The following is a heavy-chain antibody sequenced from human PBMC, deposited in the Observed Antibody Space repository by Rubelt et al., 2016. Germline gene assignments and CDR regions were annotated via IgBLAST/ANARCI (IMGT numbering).Heavy chain of an antibody. CDR3: ARHESAGSSWPFDD. Sequence: QVQLQESGPGLVKPSETLSLTCTVSGGSINSYYWSWIRQPPGKGLEWIAYIYYSGSTKYNPSLMSRLTISVDTSKNQFSLMRGAVTATDTAVYYCARHESAGSSWPFDDWGQGTQVTVSS. CDR2: IYYSGST. V-gene: IGHV4-59*08. J-gene: IGHJ4*02. CDR1: GGSINSYY. D-gene: IGHD6-13*01.